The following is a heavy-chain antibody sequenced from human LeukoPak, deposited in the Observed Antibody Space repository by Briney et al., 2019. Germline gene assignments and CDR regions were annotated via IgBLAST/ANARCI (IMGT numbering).Heavy chain of an antibody. D-gene: IGHD3-10*01. Sequence: GGSLRLSCAASGFTFSSYLMSWVRQAPGKGLEWVANIKQDGSEKYYVDSVKGRFTISRDNAKNSLYLQMNSLRAEDTAVYYCAGYITMVRGVILREYWGQGTLVTVSS. V-gene: IGHV3-7*01. CDR2: IKQDGSEK. CDR1: GFTFSSYL. J-gene: IGHJ4*02. CDR3: AGYITMVRGVILREY.